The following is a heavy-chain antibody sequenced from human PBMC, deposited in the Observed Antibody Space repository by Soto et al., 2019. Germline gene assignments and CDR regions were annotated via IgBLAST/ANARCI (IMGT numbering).Heavy chain of an antibody. CDR3: ARTAETGYYYYYYGMDV. D-gene: IGHD2-2*01. Sequence: ASVKVSCKASGDIFTSYYIHWVRQAPGQGLEWMGWINPFDGSRMFAQSFQGRVTMTRNTSISTAYMELSSLRSEDTAVYYCARTAETGYYYYYYGMDVWGQGTTVTVSS. V-gene: IGHV1-46*01. CDR1: GDIFTSYY. CDR2: INPFDGSR. J-gene: IGHJ6*02.